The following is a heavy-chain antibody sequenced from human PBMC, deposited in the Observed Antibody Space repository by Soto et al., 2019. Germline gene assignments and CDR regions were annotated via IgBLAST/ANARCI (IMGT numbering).Heavy chain of an antibody. CDR3: ASSVHMPPNFDY. V-gene: IGHV3-53*01. D-gene: IGHD1-1*01. J-gene: IGHJ4*02. Sequence: PGGSLRLSCAASGFTVSSNYMSWVRQAPGKGLEWVSVIYSGGSTYYADSVKGRFTISRDNSKNTLYLQMNSLRAEDTAVYYCASSVHMPPNFDYWGQGTLVTVSS. CDR2: IYSGGST. CDR1: GFTVSSNY.